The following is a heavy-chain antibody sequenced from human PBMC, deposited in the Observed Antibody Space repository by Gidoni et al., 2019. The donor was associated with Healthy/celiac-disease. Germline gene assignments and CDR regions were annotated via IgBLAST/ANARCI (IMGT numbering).Heavy chain of an antibody. J-gene: IGHJ3*02. CDR2: IFSNDEK. V-gene: IGHV2-26*01. Sequence: VTLKESGPVLVKPTETLTLTCTVPGFSLSNARMGVRWIRQPPGKTLEWLAHIFSNDEKSYSTSLKSRLTISKDTSKSQVVRTMTNMDPVDTATYCCARMVTVEGAFDIWVQGTMVTVSS. CDR1: GFSLSNARMG. D-gene: IGHD4-4*01. CDR3: ARMVTVEGAFDI.